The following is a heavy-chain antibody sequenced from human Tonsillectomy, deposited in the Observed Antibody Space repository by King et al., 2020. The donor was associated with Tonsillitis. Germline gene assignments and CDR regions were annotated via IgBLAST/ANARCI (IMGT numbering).Heavy chain of an antibody. D-gene: IGHD3-22*01. CDR1: GFTFSSYS. J-gene: IGHJ4*02. Sequence: VQLVESGGGLVKPGGSLRLSCAASGFTFSSYSMNWVRQAPGKGLEWVSSISSSSSYIYYADSVKGRFTISRDNAKNSLYLQMNSLRAEDTAVYYYARENNYYDSSGFDYWGQGTLVTVSS. V-gene: IGHV3-21*01. CDR3: ARENNYYDSSGFDY. CDR2: ISSSSSYI.